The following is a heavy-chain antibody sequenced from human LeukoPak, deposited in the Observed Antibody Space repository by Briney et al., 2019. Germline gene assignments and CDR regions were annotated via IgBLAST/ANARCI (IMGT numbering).Heavy chain of an antibody. CDR1: GFSFSTSW. J-gene: IGHJ5*02. CDR3: SESLIP. Sequence: GGSLRLSCAASGFSFSTSWMDWVRQAPGKGLEWVANIKGDSADKYYVDSVKGRFIISRDNARNSLFLQMNSLRAHDTAIYYCSESLIPWGQGILVTVSS. D-gene: IGHD1-26*01. V-gene: IGHV3-7*01. CDR2: IKGDSADK.